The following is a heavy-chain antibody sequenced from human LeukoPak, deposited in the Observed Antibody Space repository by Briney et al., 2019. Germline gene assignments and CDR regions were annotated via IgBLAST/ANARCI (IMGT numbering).Heavy chain of an antibody. CDR3: ASSGPNWYGSSWVDY. Sequence: GSLRLSCAASGFTFSSYAMSWVRQPPGKGLEWIGSIYYSGSTYYNPSLKSRVTISVDTSKNQFSLKLSSVTAADTAVYYCASSGPNWYGSSWVDYWGQGTLVTVSS. J-gene: IGHJ4*02. CDR2: IYYSGST. V-gene: IGHV4-38-2*01. CDR1: GFTFSSYA. D-gene: IGHD6-13*01.